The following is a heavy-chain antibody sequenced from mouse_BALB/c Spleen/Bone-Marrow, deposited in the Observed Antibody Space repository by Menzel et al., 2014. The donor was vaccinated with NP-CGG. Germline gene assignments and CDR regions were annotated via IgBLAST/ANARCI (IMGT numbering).Heavy chain of an antibody. J-gene: IGHJ4*01. D-gene: IGHD2-3*01. Sequence: DVHLVESGGGLVKPGGSLKLSCAASGSTFSSYAMSWVRQTPEKRLEWVATISSGGSYTYYPDSVKGRFTISRDNAKNTLYLQMSSLRSEDTAMYYCARHDGYYAMDYWGQGTSVTVSS. V-gene: IGHV5-9-3*01. CDR2: ISSGGSYT. CDR1: GSTFSSYA. CDR3: ARHDGYYAMDY.